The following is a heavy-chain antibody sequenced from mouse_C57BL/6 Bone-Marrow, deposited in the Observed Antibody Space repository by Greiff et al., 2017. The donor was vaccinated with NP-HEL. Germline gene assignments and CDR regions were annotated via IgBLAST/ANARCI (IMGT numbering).Heavy chain of an antibody. CDR2: SRNKANDYTT. J-gene: IGHJ1*03. V-gene: IGHV7-1*01. Sequence: DVKLVESGGGLVQSGRSLRLSCATSGFTFSDFYMEWVRQAPGKGLEWIAASRNKANDYTTEYSASVKGRFIVSRDTSQSILYLQMNALRAEDTAIYYCARDAVGDWYFDVWGTGTTVTVSS. CDR3: ARDAVGDWYFDV. CDR1: GFTFSDFY.